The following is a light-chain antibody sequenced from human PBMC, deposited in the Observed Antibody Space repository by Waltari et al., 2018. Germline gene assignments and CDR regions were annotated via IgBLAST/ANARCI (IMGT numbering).Light chain of an antibody. J-gene: IGKJ1*01. V-gene: IGKV3-15*01. CDR2: GAS. CDR3: QQYNNWGGT. CDR1: QSVSSN. Sequence: EIVMTQSPATLSVSPGERATLSCRASQSVSSNLAWYQQKPGKAPRLLIYGASTRATGIPARFSGSGSGTEFTLTISSLQSEDFAVYYCQQYNNWGGTFGQGTKVEIK.